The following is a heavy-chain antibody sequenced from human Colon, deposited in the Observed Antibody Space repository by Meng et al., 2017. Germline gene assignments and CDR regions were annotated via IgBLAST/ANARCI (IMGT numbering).Heavy chain of an antibody. J-gene: IGHJ4*02. D-gene: IGHD6-13*01. V-gene: IGHV3-23*01. CDR3: TRIAKAGTYFEY. CDR1: GFTFSIYA. Sequence: EVQLLESGGGLVQPRGSLRLSCAASGFTFSIYAMSWVRQAPGKGLEGIAVISDSGDRTYYADSVTGRFTISRDNSKNTVYLHMNSLRVDDTAVYYCTRIAKAGTYFEYWGQGTLVTVSS. CDR2: ISDSGDRT.